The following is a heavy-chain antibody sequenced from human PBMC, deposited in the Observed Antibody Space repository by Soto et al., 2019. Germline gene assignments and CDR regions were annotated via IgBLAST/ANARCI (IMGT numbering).Heavy chain of an antibody. D-gene: IGHD1-26*01. CDR2: IYYSGST. J-gene: IGHJ4*02. CDR1: GGSISSYY. V-gene: IGHV4-59*08. CDR3: ARRWGATFDF. Sequence: QVQLQESGPGLVKPSETLSLTCTVSGGSISSYYWSWIRQPPGKGLEWIGYIYYSGSTNHNPSLKSRVTISVDTSKNQFSLKLSSVTAADMAVYYCARRWGATFDFWGQGTLVTVSS.